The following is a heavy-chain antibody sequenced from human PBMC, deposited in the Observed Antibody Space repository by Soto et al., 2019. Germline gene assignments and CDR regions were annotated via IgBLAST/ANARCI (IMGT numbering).Heavy chain of an antibody. Sequence: EVQLLESGGGFVQPGGSLRLSCEAPGITFSTYAMSWVRRAPGKGLEWASTIGTNGADKQYADFVKGRFTVSRDRSDGTLSLQMNSLRAEDTAVYYCAADYLRHNSLNGYYYSYGMDVWGQGTTVTVSS. D-gene: IGHD4-17*01. J-gene: IGHJ6*02. V-gene: IGHV3-23*01. CDR2: IGTNGADK. CDR3: AADYLRHNSLNGYYYSYGMDV. CDR1: GITFSTYA.